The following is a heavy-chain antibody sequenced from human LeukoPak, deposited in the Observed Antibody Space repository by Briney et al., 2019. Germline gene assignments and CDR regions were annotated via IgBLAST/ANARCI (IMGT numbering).Heavy chain of an antibody. CDR1: GFTFSSYS. CDR2: ISSSSSYI. Sequence: GRSLRLSCAASGFTFSSYSMNWVRQAPGKGLEWVSSISSSSSYIYYADSVKGRFTISRDNAKNSLYLQMNSLRAEDTAVYYCAKEVQVERRKDGFDIWGQGTMVTVSS. D-gene: IGHD1-1*01. J-gene: IGHJ3*02. V-gene: IGHV3-21*01. CDR3: AKEVQVERRKDGFDI.